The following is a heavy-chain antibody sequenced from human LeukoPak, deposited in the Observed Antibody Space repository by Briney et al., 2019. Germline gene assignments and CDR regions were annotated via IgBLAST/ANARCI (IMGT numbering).Heavy chain of an antibody. Sequence: PSGTLSLTCAVSGGFISSSNWWSWVRQPPGKGLEWIGEINHSGSTNYNPSLKSRVTISVDTSKNQFSLKLSSVTAADTAVYYCARVGYSYGYSDPMDVWGQGTTVTVSS. J-gene: IGHJ6*02. CDR3: ARVGYSYGYSDPMDV. V-gene: IGHV4-4*02. CDR2: INHSGST. D-gene: IGHD5-18*01. CDR1: GGFISSSNW.